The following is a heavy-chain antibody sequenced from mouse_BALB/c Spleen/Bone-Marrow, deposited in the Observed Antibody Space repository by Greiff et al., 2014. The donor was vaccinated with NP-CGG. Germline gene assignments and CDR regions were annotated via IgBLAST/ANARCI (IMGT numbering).Heavy chain of an antibody. D-gene: IGHD2-2*01. CDR1: GFAFSGYD. J-gene: IGHJ4*01. CDR3: ARQRGYAYAMDY. CDR2: ISSGGSNT. V-gene: IGHV5-12-1*01. Sequence: DVKLQESGGGLVKPGGSLKFSCAASGFAFSGYDMSWVRQTPEKRLEWVAYISSGGSNTYYPDTVKGRFTISRDNAKNTLYLQMNSLKSEDTAMYYCARQRGYAYAMDYWGQGISVTVSS.